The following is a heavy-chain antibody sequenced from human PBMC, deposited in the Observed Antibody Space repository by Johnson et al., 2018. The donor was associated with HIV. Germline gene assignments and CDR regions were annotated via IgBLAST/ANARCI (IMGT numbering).Heavy chain of an antibody. D-gene: IGHD2-8*01. J-gene: IGHJ3*02. Sequence: QVQLVESGGGVVQPGRSLRLSCAASGFTFSSYGMHWVRQAPGKGLEWVAVISYDGSNKYYADSVKGRFTISRDNSKNTLYLQMNSLRAEDTAVFYCAKALLGYCTRAEWHDAFDIWGQGTMVTVSS. CDR2: ISYDGSNK. V-gene: IGHV3-33*03. CDR3: AKALLGYCTRAEWHDAFDI. CDR1: GFTFSSYG.